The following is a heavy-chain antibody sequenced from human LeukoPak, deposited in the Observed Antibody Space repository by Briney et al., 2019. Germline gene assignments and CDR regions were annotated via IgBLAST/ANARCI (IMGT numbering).Heavy chain of an antibody. Sequence: SQTLSLTCAVSGGSISSGGYSWRWIRQPPGKGLEWIGYIYHSGSTYYNPSLKSRVTISVDRSKNQFSLKLSSVTAADTAVYYCARGNYRTDFDYWGQGTLVTVSS. V-gene: IGHV4-30-2*01. CDR2: IYHSGST. CDR1: GGSISSGGYS. D-gene: IGHD5-24*01. CDR3: ARGNYRTDFDY. J-gene: IGHJ4*02.